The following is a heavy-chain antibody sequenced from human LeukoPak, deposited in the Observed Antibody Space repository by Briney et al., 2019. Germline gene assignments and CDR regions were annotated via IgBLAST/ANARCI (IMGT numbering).Heavy chain of an antibody. CDR3: AKGGTMGDFWSGSIWRGVYYYYYYMDV. D-gene: IGHD3-3*01. V-gene: IGHV3-7*03. Sequence: PGGSLRLSCAASGFTFSSYWMSWVRQAPGKGLEWVANIKKDGREKYYVDSVKGRFTISRDNSKNTLYLQMHSLRAEDTAEYYCAKGGTMGDFWSGSIWRGVYYYYYYMDVWGKGTTVTVSS. CDR2: IKKDGREK. J-gene: IGHJ6*03. CDR1: GFTFSSYW.